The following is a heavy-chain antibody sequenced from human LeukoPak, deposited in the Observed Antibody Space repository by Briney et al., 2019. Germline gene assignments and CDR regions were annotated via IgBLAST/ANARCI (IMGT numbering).Heavy chain of an antibody. CDR1: GGSFSGYY. D-gene: IGHD1-20*01. J-gene: IGHJ5*02. CDR2: INHSGST. CDR3: ARRSITGSLGS. Sequence: SETLSLTCAVYGGSFSGYYWSWIRQPPGKGLEWIGEINHSGSTSYNPSLKSRVTISVDTSKNQFSLKLSSVTAADTAVYYCARRSITGSLGSWGQGTLVTVSS. V-gene: IGHV4-34*01.